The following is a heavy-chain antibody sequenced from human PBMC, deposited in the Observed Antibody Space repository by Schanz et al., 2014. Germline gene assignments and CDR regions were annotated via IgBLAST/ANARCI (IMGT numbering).Heavy chain of an antibody. V-gene: IGHV3-23*03. CDR1: GFTFGDYA. J-gene: IGHJ2*01. CDR3: AKDAPYPFDL. Sequence: EVQLLESGGGLVQPGGSLRLSCAASGFTFGDYAMTWVRQAPGKGLEWISFINTGSNYINYADSVKGRFTVSRDNSKNTLYLQMNSLRAEDTAIYYCAKDAPYPFDLWGRGTLITVSS. CDR2: INTGSNYI.